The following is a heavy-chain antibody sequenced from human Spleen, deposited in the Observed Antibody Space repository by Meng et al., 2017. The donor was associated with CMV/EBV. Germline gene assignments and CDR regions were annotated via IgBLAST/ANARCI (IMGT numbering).Heavy chain of an antibody. V-gene: IGHV3-30-3*01. J-gene: IGHJ6*02. CDR1: GFPFSRYA. Sequence: GGSLRLSCAASGFPFSRYAVHWVRQPPGKGLEWVAVFSSDGYNKYYADFVKGRFTISRDNSKNTLYLQMNSLRAEDTAVYYCAKDASGSRYYGMDVWGQGTTVTVSS. CDR3: AKDASGSRYYGMDV. CDR2: FSSDGYNK. D-gene: IGHD1-26*01.